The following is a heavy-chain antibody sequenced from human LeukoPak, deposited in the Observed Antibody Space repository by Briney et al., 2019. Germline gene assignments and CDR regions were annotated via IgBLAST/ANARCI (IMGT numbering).Heavy chain of an antibody. J-gene: IGHJ4*02. Sequence: GGPLRLSCAASGFTFRNHGMHWVRQAPGKGLGWVSYISSSGSTIYYADSVKGRFTISRDNAKNSLYLQMNSLRAEDTAVYYCARSPQGPGPFDYWGQGTLVTVSS. V-gene: IGHV3-11*01. CDR3: ARSPQGPGPFDY. CDR2: ISSSGSTI. D-gene: IGHD1-1*01. CDR1: GFTFRNHG.